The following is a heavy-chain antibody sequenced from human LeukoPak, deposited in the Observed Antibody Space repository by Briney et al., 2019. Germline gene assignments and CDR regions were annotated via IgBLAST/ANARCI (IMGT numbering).Heavy chain of an antibody. J-gene: IGHJ4*02. Sequence: GASVKVSCKASGYAFTGYYMHWVRQAPGQGLEWMGWINPNSGGTSYAQKFQGRVTMTRNTSISTAYMELSRLRSDDTAVYYCAREQDLGDFDYWGQGTLVTVSS. CDR2: INPNSGGT. D-gene: IGHD3-16*01. V-gene: IGHV1-2*02. CDR1: GYAFTGYY. CDR3: AREQDLGDFDY.